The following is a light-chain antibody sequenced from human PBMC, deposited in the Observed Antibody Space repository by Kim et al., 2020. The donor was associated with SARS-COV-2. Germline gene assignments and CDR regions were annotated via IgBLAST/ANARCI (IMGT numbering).Light chain of an antibody. CDR1: SGCVASNY. CDR2: GDN. Sequence: VTFSWTGSSGCVASNYVQWFEQRPGSSPSIVIYGDNERPAGVPDRFSGSIDSSSSSASLTVSGLKTEDEAEYDCQSYARGRRYVVFGGGTQLTVL. V-gene: IGLV6-57*01. J-gene: IGLJ2*01. CDR3: QSYARGRRYVV.